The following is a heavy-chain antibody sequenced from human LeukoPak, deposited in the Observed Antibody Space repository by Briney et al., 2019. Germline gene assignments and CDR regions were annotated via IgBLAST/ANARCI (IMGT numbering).Heavy chain of an antibody. CDR3: ARQTYYDYVWGSFLETPYFDY. CDR2: IKKDGSEK. D-gene: IGHD3-16*01. Sequence: GGSLRLSCAASGFTFSNYLMSWVRQAPGKGLEWVANIKKDGSEKYYVDSVKGRFTISRDNAKNSLYLQMNSLRADDTAAYYCARQTYYDYVWGSFLETPYFDYWGQGTLVTVSS. J-gene: IGHJ4*02. V-gene: IGHV3-7*03. CDR1: GFTFSNYL.